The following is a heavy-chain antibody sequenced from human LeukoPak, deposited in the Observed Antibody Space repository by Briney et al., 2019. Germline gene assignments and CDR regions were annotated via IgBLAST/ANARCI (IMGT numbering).Heavy chain of an antibody. V-gene: IGHV4-61*08. CDR2: IYYSGST. CDR3: ARVRAESYDCVWGSYRLGYFDY. CDR1: GGSISSGGYY. J-gene: IGHJ4*02. D-gene: IGHD3-16*02. Sequence: RSSETLSLTCTVSGGSISSGGYYWSWIRQPPGKGLEWIGYIYYSGSTNYNPSLKSRVTMSVDTSKNQFSLKLSSVTAADTAVYYCARVRAESYDCVWGSYRLGYFDYWGQGTLVTVSS.